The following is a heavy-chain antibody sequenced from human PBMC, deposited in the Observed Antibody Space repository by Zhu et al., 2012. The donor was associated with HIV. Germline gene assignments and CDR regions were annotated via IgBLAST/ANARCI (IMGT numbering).Heavy chain of an antibody. Sequence: QVQLKESGPGLVKPSETLSLTCTVSGGSINSYYWSWIRQPPGKGLEWIGYIYYTGITKYNPSLKSRVTISLDTSKNQFSLKLSSVTAADTAVYYRARDPADYDSSGYYPVYFDYWARVTLVTVSS. J-gene: IGHJ4*02. CDR3: ARDPADYDSSGYYPVYFDY. CDR1: GGSINSYY. CDR2: IYYTGIT. V-gene: IGHV4-59*01. D-gene: IGHD3-22*01.